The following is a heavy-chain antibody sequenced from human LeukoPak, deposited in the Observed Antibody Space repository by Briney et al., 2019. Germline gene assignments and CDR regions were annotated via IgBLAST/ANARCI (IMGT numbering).Heavy chain of an antibody. J-gene: IGHJ4*02. CDR3: ASGEMATVTLDY. Sequence: GGSLRLSCAASGFIVSTKYMTWVRQAPGKGLEWVSVVYSGGGTYYADSVKGRFTISRDNSKNTLYLQMNNLRAEDTALYYCASGEMATVTLDYWGQGTLVVVSS. CDR2: VYSGGGT. CDR1: GFIVSTKY. D-gene: IGHD5-24*01. V-gene: IGHV3-53*01.